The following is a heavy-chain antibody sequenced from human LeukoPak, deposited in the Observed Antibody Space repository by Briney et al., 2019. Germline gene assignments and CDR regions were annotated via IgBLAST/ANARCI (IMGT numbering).Heavy chain of an antibody. V-gene: IGHV4-30-2*02. D-gene: IGHD5-12*01. Sequence: SEILSLTCTVSDDSISSGAYYWAWIRQPPGKGLEWIGYISHSGSTYYNPSLKSRVTISVGTSKNQFSLNLSSVTAADTAVYYCARKRGQSGYDGACFDVWGQGAMVTVSS. J-gene: IGHJ3*01. CDR2: ISHSGST. CDR3: ARKRGQSGYDGACFDV. CDR1: DDSISSGAYY.